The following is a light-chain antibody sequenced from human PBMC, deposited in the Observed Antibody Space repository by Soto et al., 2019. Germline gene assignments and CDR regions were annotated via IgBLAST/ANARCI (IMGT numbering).Light chain of an antibody. CDR2: SAS. CDR1: QGISSW. Sequence: DIQMTQSPSSVSASVGDRVTITCRASQGISSWLAWYQQRPGKDPNPLIFSASSLQSGVPSRFTGHGSGTHFTLTISSLQPEDFATYFCQQTDSFPFTFGPGTKVLSK. CDR3: QQTDSFPFT. V-gene: IGKV1-12*01. J-gene: IGKJ3*01.